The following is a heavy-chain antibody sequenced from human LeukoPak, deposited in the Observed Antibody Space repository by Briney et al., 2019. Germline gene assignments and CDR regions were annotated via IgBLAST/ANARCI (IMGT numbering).Heavy chain of an antibody. V-gene: IGHV4-30-2*01. CDR3: AGGRRGAFDY. J-gene: IGHJ4*02. CDR2: IYHSGST. Sequence: PSETLSLTCAVSGGSISSGGYSWSWIRQPPGKGLEWIGYIYHSGSTYCNPSLKSRVTISVDRSKNQFSLKLSSVTAADTAVYYCAGGRRGAFDYWGQGTLVTVSS. D-gene: IGHD1-26*01. CDR1: GGSISSGGYS.